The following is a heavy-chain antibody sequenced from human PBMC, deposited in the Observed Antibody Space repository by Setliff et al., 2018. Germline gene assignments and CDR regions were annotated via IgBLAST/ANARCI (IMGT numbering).Heavy chain of an antibody. V-gene: IGHV3-33*01. CDR3: ARDRYYNFWSGYLKGGYFDY. CDR1: GFTFSNYG. CDR2: IWFDGTKK. D-gene: IGHD3-3*01. Sequence: GGSLRLSCAASGFTFSNYGMHWVRQAPGKGLEWVAAIWFDGTKKYYGDSVKGRFTISRDNSKNTLYLQMNSLRAEDTAVYYCARDRYYNFWSGYLKGGYFDYWGQGTLVTVSS. J-gene: IGHJ4*02.